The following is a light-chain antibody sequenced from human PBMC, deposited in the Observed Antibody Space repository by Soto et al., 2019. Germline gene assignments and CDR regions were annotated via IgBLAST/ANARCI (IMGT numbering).Light chain of an antibody. J-gene: IGLJ3*02. CDR2: EVS. Sequence: QSVLTQPASVSGSPGQSITISCTGTNSDVGGYNYVSWYQQHPGKAPKLMIYEVSNRPSGVSNRFSGSKSGNTASLTISGLQAEDEADYYCSSYTSSSTRVFGGGTKLTV. CDR1: NSDVGGYNY. CDR3: SSYTSSSTRV. V-gene: IGLV2-14*01.